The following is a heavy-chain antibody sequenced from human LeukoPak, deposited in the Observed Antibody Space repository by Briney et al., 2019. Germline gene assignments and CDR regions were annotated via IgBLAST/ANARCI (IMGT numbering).Heavy chain of an antibody. J-gene: IGHJ4*02. CDR2: ISSSSSYI. CDR3: ARDRSSGWYAY. Sequence: PGGSLRLSCAASGFTFSDYTMNWVRQAPGKGLEWVPSISSSSSYIYYADSVKGRFTISRDNAKNSLYLQMNSLSAEDTAVYYCARDRSSGWYAYWGQGTLVTVSS. D-gene: IGHD6-19*01. V-gene: IGHV3-21*01. CDR1: GFTFSDYT.